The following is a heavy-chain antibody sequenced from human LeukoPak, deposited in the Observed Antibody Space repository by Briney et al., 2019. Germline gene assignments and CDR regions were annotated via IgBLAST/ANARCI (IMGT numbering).Heavy chain of an antibody. V-gene: IGHV3-23*01. CDR2: ISGSGGST. Sequence: GGSLRLSCAASGFTFSSYAMSWVRQAPGKGVEWVSDISGSGGSTYYADSVKGRFTISRDNSKNTLYLQMNSLRAEDTAVYYFAKGRPNDSSGHFDYWGQGTLVTVSS. D-gene: IGHD3-22*01. J-gene: IGHJ4*02. CDR3: AKGRPNDSSGHFDY. CDR1: GFTFSSYA.